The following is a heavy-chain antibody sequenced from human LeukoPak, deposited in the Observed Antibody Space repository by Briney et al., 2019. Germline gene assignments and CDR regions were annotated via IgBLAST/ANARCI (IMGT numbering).Heavy chain of an antibody. CDR2: INHSGSI. V-gene: IGHV4-34*01. J-gene: IGHJ4*02. CDR1: GGSFSGYY. Sequence: SETLSLTCAVYGGSFSGYYWSWIRQPPGKGLEWIGEINHSGSINYNPSLKSRVTISVDTSKNQFSLKPSPVTAADTAVYYCARVRGVIISIFDYWGQGTLVTVSS. D-gene: IGHD3-10*01. CDR3: ARVRGVIISIFDY.